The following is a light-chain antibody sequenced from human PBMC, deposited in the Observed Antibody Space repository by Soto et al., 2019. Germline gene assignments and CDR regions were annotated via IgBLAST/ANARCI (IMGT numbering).Light chain of an antibody. Sequence: QSALTQPASVSGSPGQSITISCTGTSSDVGGYKYVSWYQQHPGKAPKLMIYEVSNRPSGFSNRFSGSKSGNTASLTISGLQAEDEADYYCCSYAGSYTLVFGGGTQLTVL. V-gene: IGLV2-14*01. CDR1: SSDVGGYKY. CDR3: CSYAGSYTLV. CDR2: EVS. J-gene: IGLJ2*01.